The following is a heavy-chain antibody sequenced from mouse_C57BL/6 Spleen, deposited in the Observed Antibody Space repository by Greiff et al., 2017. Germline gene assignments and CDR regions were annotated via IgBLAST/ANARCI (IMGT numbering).Heavy chain of an antibody. CDR1: GFTFSDAW. J-gene: IGHJ1*03. CDR3: TRQTADWYFDV. Sequence: EVKLVESGGGLVQPGGSMKLSCAASGFTFSDAWLDWVRQSPEPGLKWVSEVRNNANSHATYYAASVQGRFTITRDDSNSSVYLQMNSLRAADTGIYYCTRQTADWYFDVWGTGTTVTVSS. CDR2: VRNNANSHAT. D-gene: IGHD4-1*01. V-gene: IGHV6-6*01.